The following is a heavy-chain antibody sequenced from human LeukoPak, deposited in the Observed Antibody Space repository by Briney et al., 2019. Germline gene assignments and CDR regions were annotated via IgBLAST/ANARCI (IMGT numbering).Heavy chain of an antibody. J-gene: IGHJ6*03. D-gene: IGHD3-9*01. CDR1: GGSISSGGYS. V-gene: IGHV4-30-2*02. CDR2: IYHSGST. Sequence: SETLSLTCAVSGGSISSGGYSWSWIRQPPGKGLEWIGYIYHSGSTYYNPSLKSRVTISVDTSKNQFSLKLSSVTAADTAVYYCAKTYYDILTGYGGPYYMDVWGKGTTVTVSS. CDR3: AKTYYDILTGYGGPYYMDV.